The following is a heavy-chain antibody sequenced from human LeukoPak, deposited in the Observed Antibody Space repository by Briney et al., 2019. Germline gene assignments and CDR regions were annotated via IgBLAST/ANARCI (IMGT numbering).Heavy chain of an antibody. Sequence: ASVKVSCKASGGTFSSYAISWVRQAPGQGLEWMGWISAYNGNTNYAQKLQGRVTMTTDTSTSTAYMELSSLRSEDTAVYYCARDAERGYSYYYFDYWGQGTLVTVSS. V-gene: IGHV1-18*01. D-gene: IGHD5-18*01. CDR3: ARDAERGYSYYYFDY. CDR2: ISAYNGNT. J-gene: IGHJ4*02. CDR1: GGTFSSYA.